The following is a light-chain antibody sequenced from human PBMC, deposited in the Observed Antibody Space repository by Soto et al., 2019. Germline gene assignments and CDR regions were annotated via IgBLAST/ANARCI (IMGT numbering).Light chain of an antibody. CDR2: GAS. J-gene: IGKJ3*01. CDR3: QQYGSSRFT. V-gene: IGKV3-20*01. CDR1: QSVSSFY. Sequence: EIVFTQSPGTLSLSPGERATLSCRASQSVSSFYLAWYQQKPGQAPRLLIYGASTRATGIPDRFSGSGSGTDFTLTISRLEPEDFAVYYCQQYGSSRFTFGPGTKVDIK.